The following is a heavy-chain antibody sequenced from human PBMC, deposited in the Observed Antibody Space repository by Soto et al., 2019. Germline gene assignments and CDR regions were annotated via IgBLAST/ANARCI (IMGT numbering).Heavy chain of an antibody. CDR1: GYKFTSYW. Sequence: GDALKISCQGSGYKFTSYWIGWVLQIPGRGLEWMGIIYGDDSDTRYSPSFQGQVTISADKSINTAYLHWSSLKASDTAIYYCARRSSGYYLIDYFGQGALVTVSS. J-gene: IGHJ4*01. D-gene: IGHD3-22*01. V-gene: IGHV5-51*01. CDR2: IYGDDSDT. CDR3: ARRSSGYYLIDY.